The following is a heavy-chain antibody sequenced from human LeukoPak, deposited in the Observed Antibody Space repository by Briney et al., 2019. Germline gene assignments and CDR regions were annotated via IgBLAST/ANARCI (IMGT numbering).Heavy chain of an antibody. V-gene: IGHV4-34*01. J-gene: IGHJ4*02. CDR3: ARGRRDYYGSGSYAFDY. D-gene: IGHD3-10*01. Sequence: SETLSLTCAVYGGSFSGYYWSWIRQPPGEGLEWIGEINHSGSTNYNPSLKSRVTISVDTSKNQFSLKLSSVTAADTAVYYCARGRRDYYGSGSYAFDYWGQGTLVTVSS. CDR1: GGSFSGYY. CDR2: INHSGST.